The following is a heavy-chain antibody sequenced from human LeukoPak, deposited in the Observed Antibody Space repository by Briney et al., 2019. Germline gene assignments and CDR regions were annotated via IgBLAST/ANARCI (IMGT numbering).Heavy chain of an antibody. J-gene: IGHJ5*02. D-gene: IGHD2-2*01. V-gene: IGHV4-34*01. CDR3: ARGVPAAIFRYNWFDP. CDR1: GGSFSGYY. Sequence: PSETLSLTRAVYGGSFSGYYWSWIRQPPGKGLEWIGEINHSGSTNYNPSLKSRVTISVDTSKNQFSLKLSSVTAADTAVYYCARGVPAAIFRYNWFDPWGQGTLVTVSS. CDR2: INHSGST.